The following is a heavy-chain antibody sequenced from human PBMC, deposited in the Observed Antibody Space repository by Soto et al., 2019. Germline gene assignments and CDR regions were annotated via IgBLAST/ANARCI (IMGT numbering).Heavy chain of an antibody. CDR2: IYYSGST. CDR3: ARHPELRYFDWFPQPFDP. J-gene: IGHJ5*02. Sequence: QLQLQESGPGLVKPSETLSLTCTVSGGSISSSSYYWGWIRQPPGKGLEWIGSIYYSGSTYYNPSLKSRVTISVDTSKNQFSLKLSSVTAADTAVYYCARHPELRYFDWFPQPFDPWGQGTLVTVSS. D-gene: IGHD3-9*01. CDR1: GGSISSSSYY. V-gene: IGHV4-39*01.